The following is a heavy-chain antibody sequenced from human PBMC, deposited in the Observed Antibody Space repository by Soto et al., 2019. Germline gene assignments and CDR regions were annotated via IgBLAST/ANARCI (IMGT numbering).Heavy chain of an antibody. CDR1: GGSISSSSYY. D-gene: IGHD6-19*01. Sequence: QLQLQESGPGLVKPSETLSLTCTVSGGSISSSSYYWGWIRQPPGKGMEWIGSIYYSGNTYYNPSLNSRVTISVDTSKNKFSLKLSSVTAADTAVYYCARHVAGYSSGLDYWGQGTLVTVSS. CDR2: IYYSGNT. CDR3: ARHVAGYSSGLDY. V-gene: IGHV4-39*01. J-gene: IGHJ4*02.